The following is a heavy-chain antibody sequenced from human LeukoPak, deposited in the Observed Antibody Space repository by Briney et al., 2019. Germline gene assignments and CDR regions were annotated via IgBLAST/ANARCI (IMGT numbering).Heavy chain of an antibody. CDR2: INPNSGGT. D-gene: IGHD3-10*01. Sequence: GASVKVSCKASGYTFTCYYMHWVRQAPGQGLEWMGWINPNSGGTNYAQKFQGWVTMTRDTSISTAYMELSRLRSDDTAVYYCARGGYWARGYYYGMDVWGQGTTVTVSS. CDR1: GYTFTCYY. V-gene: IGHV1-2*04. CDR3: ARGGYWARGYYYGMDV. J-gene: IGHJ6*02.